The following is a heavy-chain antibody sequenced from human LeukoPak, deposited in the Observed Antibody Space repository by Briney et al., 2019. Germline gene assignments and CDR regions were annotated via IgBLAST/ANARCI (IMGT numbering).Heavy chain of an antibody. Sequence: GGSLRLSCAASGFTFSSYAMRWVRQAPGKGLEWVSAISGSGGSTYYADSVKGRFTISRDNSKNTLYLQMNSLRAEDTAVYYCAKDSSYYYDSSDCWGQGTLVTVSS. D-gene: IGHD3-22*01. CDR1: GFTFSSYA. V-gene: IGHV3-23*01. J-gene: IGHJ4*02. CDR2: ISGSGGST. CDR3: AKDSSYYYDSSDC.